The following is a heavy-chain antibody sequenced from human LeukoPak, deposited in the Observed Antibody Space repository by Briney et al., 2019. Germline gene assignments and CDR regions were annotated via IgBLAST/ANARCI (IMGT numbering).Heavy chain of an antibody. CDR3: ARVGPNPSYFDY. Sequence: GGSLRLSCAASGFTVSSNYMSWVRQAPGKGLEWVSVIYSSSSAYYADSVKGRFTISRDNSKNTLYLQMNSLRAEDTAVYYCARVGPNPSYFDYWGQRTLVTDSS. V-gene: IGHV3-53*01. D-gene: IGHD3-10*01. J-gene: IGHJ4*02. CDR2: IYSSSSA. CDR1: GFTVSSNY.